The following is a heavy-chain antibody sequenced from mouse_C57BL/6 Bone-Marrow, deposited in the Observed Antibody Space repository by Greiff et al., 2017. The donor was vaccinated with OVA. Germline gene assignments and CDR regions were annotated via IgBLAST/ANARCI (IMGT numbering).Heavy chain of an antibody. CDR2: IYPGDGDT. Sequence: VKLQESGPELVKPGASVKISCKASGYAFSSSWMNWVKQRPGKGLEWIGRIYPGDGDTNYNGKFKGKATLTADKSSSTAYMQLSSLTSEDSAVYFCASCLPGVFDYWGQGTTLTVSS. J-gene: IGHJ2*01. CDR3: ASCLPGVFDY. V-gene: IGHV1-82*01. CDR1: GYAFSSSW.